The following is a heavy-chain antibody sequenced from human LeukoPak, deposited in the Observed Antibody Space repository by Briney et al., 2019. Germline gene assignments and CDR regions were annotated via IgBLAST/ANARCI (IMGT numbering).Heavy chain of an antibody. V-gene: IGHV4-31*03. J-gene: IGHJ6*02. Sequence: SETLSLTCTVSGGSISSGGYYWSWIRQHPGKGLEWIGYIYYSGSTYYNPSLKSRVTISVDTSKNQFSLKLSSVTAADTAVYYCARDLGDPRWYYGMDVWGQGTTVTVSS. CDR3: ARDLGDPRWYYGMDV. CDR2: IYYSGST. D-gene: IGHD2-21*02. CDR1: GGSISSGGYY.